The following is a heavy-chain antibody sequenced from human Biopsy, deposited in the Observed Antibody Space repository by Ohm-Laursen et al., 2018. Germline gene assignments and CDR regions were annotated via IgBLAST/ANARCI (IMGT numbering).Heavy chain of an antibody. J-gene: IGHJ5*01. CDR2: INAPGGKT. Sequence: GPLRLSCTASGFPFHNYAMHWVRQAPRKGLEWVSGINAPGGKTYYADSVKGRFTISRDNSKSTLYLQIHSLRAEDTAIYYCAKADVCGTLRGANWFDSWGQGTLVTVSS. V-gene: IGHV3-23*01. CDR3: AKADVCGTLRGANWFDS. CDR1: GFPFHNYA. D-gene: IGHD3-16*01.